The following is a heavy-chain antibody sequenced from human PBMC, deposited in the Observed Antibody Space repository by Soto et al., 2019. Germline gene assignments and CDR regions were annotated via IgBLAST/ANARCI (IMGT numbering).Heavy chain of an antibody. V-gene: IGHV1-46*01. CDR3: ARDLAAGDH. CDR2: INPAIGST. Sequence: QVQLVQSGAEVKKPGASVKLSCRTSGYTFTHYYFPWVRQAPGQGLGWLAIINPAIGSTNYAQDFQGRVTLTMDTSTTTVYMELSGLRAEDTAIFYCARDLAAGDHWGQGTLVTVSS. J-gene: IGHJ4*02. D-gene: IGHD6-13*01. CDR1: GYTFTHYY.